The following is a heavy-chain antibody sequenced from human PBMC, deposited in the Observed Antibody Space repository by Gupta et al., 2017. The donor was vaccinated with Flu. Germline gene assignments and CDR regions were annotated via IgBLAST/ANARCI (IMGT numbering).Heavy chain of an antibody. CDR2: ISSSSSYT. J-gene: IGHJ6*02. Sequence: QVQLVESGGGLVKPGGSLRLSCAASGFTFSDYYMSWIRQAPGKGLEWVSYISSSSSYTNYADSVKGRFTISRDNAKNSLYLQMNSLRAEDTAVYYCASTIFGVADPTRNYYYGMDVWGQGTTVTVSS. CDR1: GFTFSDYY. D-gene: IGHD3-3*01. CDR3: ASTIFGVADPTRNYYYGMDV. V-gene: IGHV3-11*05.